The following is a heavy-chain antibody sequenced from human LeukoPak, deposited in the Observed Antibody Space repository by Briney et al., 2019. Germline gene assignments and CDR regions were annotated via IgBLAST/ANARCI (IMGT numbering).Heavy chain of an antibody. V-gene: IGHV5-10-1*01. CDR1: GYSFTSYW. CDR2: IDPTDSYT. D-gene: IGHD5-12*01. J-gene: IGHJ4*02. CDR3: VRLAISGYGFDY. Sequence: GESLKISCKGSGYSFTSYWITWVRQMPGKGLEWMGRIDPTDSYTNYSPSFRGHVTISADKSISTAFLQWSSLKASDTAMYYCVRLAISGYGFDYWGQGTLVTVSS.